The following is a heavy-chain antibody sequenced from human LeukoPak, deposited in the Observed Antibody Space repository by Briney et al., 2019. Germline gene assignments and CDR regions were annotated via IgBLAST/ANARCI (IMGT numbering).Heavy chain of an antibody. D-gene: IGHD3-10*01. Sequence: GASVKVSCKASGYTLTSYYMHWVRQAPGQGLEWMGIINPSGGSTSYAQKFQGRVTMTRDTSTSTVYMELSSLRSEDTAVYYCARDHSTLLWFGELQFPDYWGRGTLVTVSS. CDR2: INPSGGST. J-gene: IGHJ4*02. V-gene: IGHV1-46*01. CDR1: GYTLTSYY. CDR3: ARDHSTLLWFGELQFPDY.